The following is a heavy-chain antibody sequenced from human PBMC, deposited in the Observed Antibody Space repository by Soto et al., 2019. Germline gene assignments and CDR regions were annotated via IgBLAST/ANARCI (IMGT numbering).Heavy chain of an antibody. CDR2: ISYDGSNK. Sequence: PGGSLRLSCAASGFTFSSYGMHWLRQAPGKGLEWVAVISYDGSNKYYADSVKGRFTISRDNSKNTLYLQMNSLRAEDTAVYYCAKLAAVQNYYYYGMDVWGQGTTVTVSS. J-gene: IGHJ6*02. CDR3: AKLAAVQNYYYYGMDV. CDR1: GFTFSSYG. V-gene: IGHV3-30*18. D-gene: IGHD1-1*01.